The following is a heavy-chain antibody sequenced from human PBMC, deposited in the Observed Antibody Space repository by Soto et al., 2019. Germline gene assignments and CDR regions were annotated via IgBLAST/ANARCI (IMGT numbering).Heavy chain of an antibody. J-gene: IGHJ6*02. V-gene: IGHV1-18*01. CDR3: ARDQIRGSGWLERSNYYYYYGMDV. CDR1: GYSFTSYG. CDR2: ISAYNGNT. Sequence: ASVKVSCKASGYSFTSYGISWVRQAPGQGLEWMGWISAYNGNTNYAQKLQGRVTMTTDTSTSTAYMELRSLRSDDTAVYYCARDQIRGSGWLERSNYYYYYGMDVWGQGTTVTVSS. D-gene: IGHD6-19*01.